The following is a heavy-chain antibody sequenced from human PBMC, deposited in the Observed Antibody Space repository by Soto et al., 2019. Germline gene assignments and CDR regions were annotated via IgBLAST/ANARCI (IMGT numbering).Heavy chain of an antibody. CDR3: ARDAPRCSGGTCLDY. CDR2: VSSSSSTI. Sequence: EVQLMESGGGLVQPGGSLRLSCAASGFTFSSFSMHWVRQAPGKGLVWVSYVSSSSSTIYYADSVRGRFTIFRDNAKNSPYMQMNSLRDEDTAVFYCARDAPRCSGGTCLDYWGQGTLVTVSS. V-gene: IGHV3-48*02. CDR1: GFTFSSFS. J-gene: IGHJ4*02. D-gene: IGHD2-15*01.